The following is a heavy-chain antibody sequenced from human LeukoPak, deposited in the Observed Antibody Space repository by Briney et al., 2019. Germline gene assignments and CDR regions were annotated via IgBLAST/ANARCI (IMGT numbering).Heavy chain of an antibody. J-gene: IGHJ4*02. V-gene: IGHV4-4*07. CDR3: TIGSSSGSLAY. D-gene: IGHD2-15*01. CDR1: GASVNDNY. CDR2: IYTDGST. Sequence: SETLSLTCTVSGASVNDNYWSWSRQPAGKTLEWIGRIYTDGSTNYNSSLKSRVAISVDTSTNQFSLFLRSVTAADTAIYYCTIGSSSGSLAYWGQGTLVTVSS.